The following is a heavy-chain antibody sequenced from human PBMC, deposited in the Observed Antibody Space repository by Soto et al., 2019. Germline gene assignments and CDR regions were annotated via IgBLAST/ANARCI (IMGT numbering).Heavy chain of an antibody. CDR2: TYYKSNWNN. Sequence: HSQTLSLTCAISGDSVSINSAAWNWIRQSPSRGLEWLGRTYYKSNWNNDYALSVKSRITIXPDTSKNRFSLHLYSVTPEDTAVRCSTGITFFRVTDVWAKRPPVPVSS. CDR3: TGITFFRVTDV. V-gene: IGHV6-1*01. J-gene: IGHJ6*04. CDR1: GDSVSINSAA. D-gene: IGHD3-10*01.